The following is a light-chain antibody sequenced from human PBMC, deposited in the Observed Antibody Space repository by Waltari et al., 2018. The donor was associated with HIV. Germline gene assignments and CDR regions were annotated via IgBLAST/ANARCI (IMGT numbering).Light chain of an antibody. CDR2: SAS. CDR1: QGISKS. V-gene: IGKV1-NL1*01. J-gene: IGKJ1*01. Sequence: DIQMTQSPSSLSASVGDRVTITCRASQGISKSLVWYQQTPGKAPDVRLYSASRWESGVLSRFSGNGSETDFSFTISSLQPEDFATFDCQQYYRIPWTFGQGTKVEIK. CDR3: QQYYRIPWT.